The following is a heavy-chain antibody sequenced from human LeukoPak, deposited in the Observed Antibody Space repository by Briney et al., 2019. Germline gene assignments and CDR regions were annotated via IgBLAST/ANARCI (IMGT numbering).Heavy chain of an antibody. V-gene: IGHV4-34*01. CDR3: ARFRPGNWYFDL. J-gene: IGHJ2*01. CDR1: GGSFSGYY. Sequence: SETLSLTCAVYGGSFSGYYWSWIRQPPGKGLEWIGEINHSGSTNYNPSLKSRVTISVDTSKNQFSLKLSSVTAADTAVYYCARFRPGNWYFDLWGRGTLVTVSS. CDR2: INHSGST.